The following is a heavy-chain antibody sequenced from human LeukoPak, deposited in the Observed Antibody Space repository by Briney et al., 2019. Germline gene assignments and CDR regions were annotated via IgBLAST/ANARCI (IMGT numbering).Heavy chain of an antibody. CDR1: GFTFDDYA. D-gene: IGHD3-10*01. CDR3: AKDAHAYGSGGVPVFDP. CDR2: ISGDGGST. V-gene: IGHV3-43*02. Sequence: GGSLRLSCAASGFTFDDYAMHWVRQAPGKGLEWVSLISGDGGSTYYADSVKGRFTISRDNSKNSLYLQMNSLRTEDTALYYCAKDAHAYGSGGVPVFDPWGQGTLVTVSS. J-gene: IGHJ5*02.